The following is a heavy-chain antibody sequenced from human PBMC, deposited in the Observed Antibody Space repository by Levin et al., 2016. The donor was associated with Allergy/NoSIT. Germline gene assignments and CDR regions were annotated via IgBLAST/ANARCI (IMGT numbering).Heavy chain of an antibody. CDR2: IHSDGSTT. CDR3: VRDLKGVSYRNFDF. V-gene: IGHV3-74*01. J-gene: IGHJ4*02. D-gene: IGHD1-26*01. Sequence: VRQAPGKGLVWVSRIHSDGSTTAYADSVKGRFTISRDNAKNTLYLQMNSLRAEDTAVYYCVRDLKGVSYRNFDFWGQGTLVTVSS.